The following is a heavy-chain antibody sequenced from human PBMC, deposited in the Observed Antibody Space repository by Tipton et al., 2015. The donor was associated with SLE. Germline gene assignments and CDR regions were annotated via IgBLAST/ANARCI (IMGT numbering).Heavy chain of an antibody. D-gene: IGHD2-15*01. CDR3: ARGYCSGGSCSYWYFDL. CDR1: GDSVSSNSAA. CDR2: TYYRSKWYN. V-gene: IGHV6-1*01. Sequence: GLVKPSQTLSLTCAISGDSVSSNSAAWNWIRQSPSRGLEWLGRTYYRSKWYNDYAVSVKSRITINPGTSKNQFSLQLNSVTPEDTAVYYCARGYCSGGSCSYWYFDLWGRGTLVTVSS. J-gene: IGHJ2*01.